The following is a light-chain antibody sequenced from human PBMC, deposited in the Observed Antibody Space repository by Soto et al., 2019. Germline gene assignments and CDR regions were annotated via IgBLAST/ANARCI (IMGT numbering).Light chain of an antibody. CDR3: QQYNFWPRT. CDR2: VAS. J-gene: IGKJ4*01. V-gene: IGKV3-11*01. CDR1: QSVNRN. Sequence: EIVLTQSPATLSLSPGERATLSCRASQSVNRNLAWYQQKPGQAPRLLIYVASNRATGIPARFSGSGSGTDITLTITSLEPEDFAVYYCQQYNFWPRTFGGGTKVDIK.